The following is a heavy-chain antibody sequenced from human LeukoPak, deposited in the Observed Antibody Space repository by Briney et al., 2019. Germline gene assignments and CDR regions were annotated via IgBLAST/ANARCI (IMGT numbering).Heavy chain of an antibody. CDR2: ISSSSSYI. CDR1: GFTFSSYS. Sequence: GGSLILSSAASGFTFSSYSMNWVRQAPGKGLEWVSSISSSSSYIYYADSVKGRYTISRDNAKNSLYLQMNSLRAEDTAVYYCARDSGSSWSHYWGQGTLVTVSS. J-gene: IGHJ4*02. V-gene: IGHV3-21*01. CDR3: ARDSGSSWSHY. D-gene: IGHD6-13*01.